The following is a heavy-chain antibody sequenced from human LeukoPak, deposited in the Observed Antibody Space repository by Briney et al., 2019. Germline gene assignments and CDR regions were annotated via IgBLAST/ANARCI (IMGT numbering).Heavy chain of an antibody. CDR2: INPNSGGT. Sequence: ASVKVSCKVSGYSFTNYDINWVRQAPGQGLEWMGWINPNSGGTNYAQKFQGWVTMTRDTSISTAYMELSRLRSDDTAVYYCARGGLSRGAYGMDVWGQGTTVTVSS. D-gene: IGHD3-3*02. V-gene: IGHV1-2*04. CDR1: GYSFTNYD. J-gene: IGHJ6*02. CDR3: ARGGLSRGAYGMDV.